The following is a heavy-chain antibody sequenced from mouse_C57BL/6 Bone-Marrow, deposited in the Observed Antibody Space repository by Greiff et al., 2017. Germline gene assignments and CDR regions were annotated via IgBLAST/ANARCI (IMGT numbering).Heavy chain of an antibody. Sequence: EVQGVESGGDLVKPGGPLKLSCAASGFTFSSYGMSWVRQTPDKRLEWVATISSGGSYTYYPDSVKGRFTISRDNAKNTLYLQMSSLKSEDTAMYYCARPLYYYGSRAWFAYWGQGTLVTVSA. CDR3: ARPLYYYGSRAWFAY. CDR1: GFTFSSYG. J-gene: IGHJ3*01. D-gene: IGHD1-1*01. V-gene: IGHV5-6*01. CDR2: ISSGGSYT.